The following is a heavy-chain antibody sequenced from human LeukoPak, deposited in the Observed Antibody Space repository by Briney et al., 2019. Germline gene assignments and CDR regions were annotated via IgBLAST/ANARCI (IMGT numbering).Heavy chain of an antibody. J-gene: IGHJ6*02. Sequence: GASVKVSCKASGYTFTSYGISWVRQAPGQGLEWMGGIIPIFGTANYAQKFQGRVTITADESTSTAYMELSSLRSEDTAVYYCASAAGYYYGMDVWGQGTTVTVSS. V-gene: IGHV1-69*13. CDR2: IIPIFGTA. CDR3: ASAAGYYYGMDV. D-gene: IGHD6-25*01. CDR1: GYTFTSYG.